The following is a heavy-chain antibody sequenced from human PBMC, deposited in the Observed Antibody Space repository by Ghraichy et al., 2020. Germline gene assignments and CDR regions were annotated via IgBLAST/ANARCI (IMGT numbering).Heavy chain of an antibody. CDR2: IYFSGST. CDR1: GGSISPYY. V-gene: IGHV4-59*01. Sequence: SQTLSLTCTVSGGSISPYYWSWIRQPPGKGLEWIGYIYFSGSTNYNPSLKSRVTMSVDTSKNHFSLKLSSVTAADTAVYYCARGGLNTEPFDYWGQGTLVTVSS. D-gene: IGHD1-14*01. J-gene: IGHJ4*02. CDR3: ARGGLNTEPFDY.